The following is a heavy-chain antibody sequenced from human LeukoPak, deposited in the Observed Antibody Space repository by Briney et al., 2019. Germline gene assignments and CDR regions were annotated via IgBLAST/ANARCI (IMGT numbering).Heavy chain of an antibody. J-gene: IGHJ6*04. Sequence: APVKVSCKASGYTFTSYAMHWVRQAPGQRLEWMGWINAGNGNTKYPQKFQGRVTITRDTSASTAYMELSSLRSEDTAVYYCAAVAGRFYGMDVWGKGTTVTVSS. CDR3: AAVAGRFYGMDV. CDR2: INAGNGNT. D-gene: IGHD6-19*01. CDR1: GYTFTSYA. V-gene: IGHV1-3*01.